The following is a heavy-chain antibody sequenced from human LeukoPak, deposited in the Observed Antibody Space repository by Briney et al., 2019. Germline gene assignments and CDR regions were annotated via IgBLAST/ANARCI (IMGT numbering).Heavy chain of an antibody. V-gene: IGHV1-69*06. CDR1: GGTFSSYA. Sequence: GSSVKVSCKASGGTFSSYAISWVRQAPGQGLEWMGGIIPIFGTANYAQKFQGRVTITADKSTSTAYMELSSLRSEGTAVYYCARNLGYCSGGSCYYGDDYYYYMDVWGKGTTVTVSS. J-gene: IGHJ6*03. CDR2: IIPIFGTA. D-gene: IGHD2-15*01. CDR3: ARNLGYCSGGSCYYGDDYYYYMDV.